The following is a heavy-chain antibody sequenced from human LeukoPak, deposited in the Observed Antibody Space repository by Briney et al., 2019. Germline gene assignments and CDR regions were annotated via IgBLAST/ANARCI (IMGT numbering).Heavy chain of an antibody. Sequence: TSETLSLTCAVYGGSFSDYYWSWIRQPPGKGLEWLGYIFYSGGTHYNPSLKSRVTISVDTSKNQFSLKLSSVTAADTAVYYCARDKQPGDYWGQGTLVTVSS. CDR1: GGSFSDYY. CDR2: IFYSGGT. V-gene: IGHV4-59*01. J-gene: IGHJ4*02. D-gene: IGHD5-18*01. CDR3: ARDKQPGDY.